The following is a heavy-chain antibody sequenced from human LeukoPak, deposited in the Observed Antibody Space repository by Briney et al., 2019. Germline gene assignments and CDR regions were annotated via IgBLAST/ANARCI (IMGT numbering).Heavy chain of an antibody. CDR1: GFTFSSYG. Sequence: GRSLRLSCAASGFTFSSYGMHWVRQAPGKGLEWVAVIWYDGSNKYYADSVKDRFTISRDNSKNTLYLQMNSLRAEDTAVYYCARLGSHYDILTGYYSSWGQGTLVTVSS. V-gene: IGHV3-33*01. CDR3: ARLGSHYDILTGYYSS. CDR2: IWYDGSNK. D-gene: IGHD3-9*01. J-gene: IGHJ5*02.